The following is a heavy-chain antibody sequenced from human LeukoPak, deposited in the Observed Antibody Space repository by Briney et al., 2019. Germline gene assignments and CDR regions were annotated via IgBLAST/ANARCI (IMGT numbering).Heavy chain of an antibody. J-gene: IGHJ4*02. CDR2: INPNSGGT. Sequence: ASVKASCKASGYTFTGYYMHWVRQAPGQGLEWMGWINPNSGGTNYAQKFQGRVTMTRDTSISTAYMELSRLRSDHTAVYYCARGRYSESPFDYWGQGTLVTVSS. D-gene: IGHD1-26*01. V-gene: IGHV1-2*02. CDR3: ARGRYSESPFDY. CDR1: GYTFTGYY.